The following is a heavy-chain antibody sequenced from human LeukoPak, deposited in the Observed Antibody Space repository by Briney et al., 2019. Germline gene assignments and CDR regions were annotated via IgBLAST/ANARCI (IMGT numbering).Heavy chain of an antibody. J-gene: IGHJ6*03. V-gene: IGHV4-34*01. CDR3: ARDSCSSTSCPYYYYYMDV. CDR1: GGTFSGYY. CDR2: SNDSGGT. D-gene: IGHD2-2*01. Sequence: SGTLSLTCAVYGGTFSGYYWSWIRQPPGKRLEWVGESNDSGGTNYNPSLKSRVTISADKSKNQVSLKLTSVTAADTAVYYCARDSCSSTSCPYYYYYMDVWGKGTTVTVSS.